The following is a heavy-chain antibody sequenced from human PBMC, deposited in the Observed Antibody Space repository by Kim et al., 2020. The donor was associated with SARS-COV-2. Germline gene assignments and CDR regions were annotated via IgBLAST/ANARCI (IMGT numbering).Heavy chain of an antibody. CDR2: IRRKSDSYET. V-gene: IGHV3-73*01. CDR3: TRVPGTTSSSWDAFD. D-gene: IGHD1-1*01. CDR1: DFTFSDYA. J-gene: IGHJ3*01. Sequence: GGSLRLSCAASDFTFSDYAMHWVRQASGKGLEWVGRIRRKSDSYETAYAASVKGRFTISRDDSKNTAYLQMNSLKTEDTSEYYCTRVPGTTSSSWDAFD.